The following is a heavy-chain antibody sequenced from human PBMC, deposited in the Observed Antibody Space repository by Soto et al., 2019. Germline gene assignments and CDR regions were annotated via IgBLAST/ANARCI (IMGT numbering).Heavy chain of an antibody. J-gene: IGHJ4*02. CDR1: GFTFSTYA. D-gene: IGHD2-2*01. CDR3: LTVVPADMGGD. CDR2: ISSNGGST. Sequence: EVQVVESGGGLVQPGGSLRLSCSASGFTFSTYAMHWVRQAPGKGLEYVSAISSNGGSTYYADSVKGRFTISRDNSKNTLFLQMSSLRAEDTAVYYCLTVVPADMGGDWGQGTLVTVSS. V-gene: IGHV3-64D*06.